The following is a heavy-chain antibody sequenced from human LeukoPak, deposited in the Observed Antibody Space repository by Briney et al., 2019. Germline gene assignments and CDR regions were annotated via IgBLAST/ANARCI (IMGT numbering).Heavy chain of an antibody. J-gene: IGHJ6*03. CDR1: GGTFSSYA. Sequence: SVKVSCKASGGTFSSYAISWVRQAPGQGLEWMGRIIPIFGTANYAQKFQGRVTITTDESTSTDYMELSSLRSEDTAVYYCARAMVRGVISYYYYYMDVWGKGTTVTVSS. CDR2: IIPIFGTA. D-gene: IGHD3-10*01. V-gene: IGHV1-69*05. CDR3: ARAMVRGVISYYYYYMDV.